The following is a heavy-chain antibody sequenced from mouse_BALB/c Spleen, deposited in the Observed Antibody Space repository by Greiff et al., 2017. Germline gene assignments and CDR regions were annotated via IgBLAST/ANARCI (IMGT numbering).Heavy chain of an antibody. CDR3: TRELVYGYFDY. V-gene: IGHV1S22*01. CDR1: GYTFTSYW. D-gene: IGHD1-1*01. CDR2: IYPGSGST. J-gene: IGHJ2*01. Sequence: LQQSGSELVRPGASVKLSCKASGYTFTSYWMHWVKQRPGQGLEWIGNIYPGSGSTNYDEKFKSKATLTVDTSSSTAYMQLSSLTSEDSAVYYCTRELVYGYFDYWGQGTTLTVSS.